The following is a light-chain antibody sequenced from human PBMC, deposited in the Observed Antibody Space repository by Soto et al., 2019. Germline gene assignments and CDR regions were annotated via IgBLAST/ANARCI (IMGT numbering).Light chain of an antibody. CDR2: GAS. CDR1: QSVGSY. Sequence: EIVLTQSPATLSLSPGERAXXXXXASQSVGSYLAWYQPTPGQAPRLLIYGASTRAAGIPDRFSGSGSGTDFTLTITRLEPEDSAVYFCQQYTGPPTTFGQGTRLEIK. J-gene: IGKJ5*01. V-gene: IGKV3-11*01. CDR3: QQYTGPPTT.